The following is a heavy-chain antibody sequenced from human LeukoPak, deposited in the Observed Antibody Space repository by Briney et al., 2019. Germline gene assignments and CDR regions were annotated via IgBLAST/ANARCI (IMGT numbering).Heavy chain of an antibody. CDR2: IYASGST. V-gene: IGHV4-61*02. D-gene: IGHD3-3*01. CDR1: GDSISSGSSY. CDR3: VRGRREGFWSASYYYYYMDV. Sequence: SETLSLTCTVSGDSISSGSSYWSWIRQPAGMGLEWIGRIYASGSTNYNPSLKSRVTISVDTSKNHFSLKLSSVTAADTAVYYCVRGRREGFWSASYYYYYMDVWGKGTTATVSS. J-gene: IGHJ6*03.